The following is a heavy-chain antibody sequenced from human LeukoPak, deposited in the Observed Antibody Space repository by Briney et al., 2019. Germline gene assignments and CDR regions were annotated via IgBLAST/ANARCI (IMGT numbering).Heavy chain of an antibody. CDR2: IYYSGST. J-gene: IGHJ4*02. CDR3: ARVISLHCGGDCYDH. Sequence: SETLSLTCTVSGGFISSGGYYWSWIRQHPGKGLEWIGYIYYSGSTYYNPSLKSRVTISVDTSKNQFSLKLSSVTAADTAVYYCARVISLHCGGDCYDHWGQGTLVTVSS. CDR1: GGFISSGGYY. V-gene: IGHV4-31*03. D-gene: IGHD2-21*02.